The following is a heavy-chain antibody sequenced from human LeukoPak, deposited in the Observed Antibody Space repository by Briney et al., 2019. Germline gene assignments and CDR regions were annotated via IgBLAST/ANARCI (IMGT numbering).Heavy chain of an antibody. Sequence: GGSLRLSCAPSGFSFSSHWMHWVRQAPGKGLVWVSHINRDGSSTTYADSLKGRFTISRDNAKNSLYLQMNSLRAEDTAVYYCARTYCSSTSCYTPWFDPWGQGTLVTVSS. D-gene: IGHD2-2*02. J-gene: IGHJ5*02. CDR1: GFSFSSHW. V-gene: IGHV3-74*01. CDR2: INRDGSST. CDR3: ARTYCSSTSCYTPWFDP.